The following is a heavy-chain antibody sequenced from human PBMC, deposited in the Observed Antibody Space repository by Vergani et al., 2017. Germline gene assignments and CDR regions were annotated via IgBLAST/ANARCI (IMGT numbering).Heavy chain of an antibody. CDR3: AKVGRSEVAGTFGAFDI. CDR2: LSASDRRT. J-gene: IGHJ3*02. CDR1: GFTFIMHA. V-gene: IGHV3-23*01. D-gene: IGHD6-19*01. Sequence: EVQLLESGGDLVQPGGSLRLPCAASGFTFIMHAMSWVRQAPGKGLEWVSTLSASDRRTHYADSVKGRFSISRDNSKNTLFLHMNSLRPEDTAVYYCAKVGRSEVAGTFGAFDIWGQGTTVTVSS.